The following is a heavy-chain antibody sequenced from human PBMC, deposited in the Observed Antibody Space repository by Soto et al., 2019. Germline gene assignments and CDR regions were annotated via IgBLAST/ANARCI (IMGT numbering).Heavy chain of an antibody. V-gene: IGHV3-23*01. Sequence: PGGSLRLSCVASGFTFDDFAMHWVRQAPGKGLEWVSGMGGSNDDTYYADSVKGRFTISRDNSKNTLFLQMNSLRAEDTAVYYCAKGRVNHNSVWDPFDIWGQGTMVTVSS. CDR3: AKGRVNHNSVWDPFDI. D-gene: IGHD1-20*01. CDR2: MGGSNDDT. CDR1: GFTFDDFA. J-gene: IGHJ3*02.